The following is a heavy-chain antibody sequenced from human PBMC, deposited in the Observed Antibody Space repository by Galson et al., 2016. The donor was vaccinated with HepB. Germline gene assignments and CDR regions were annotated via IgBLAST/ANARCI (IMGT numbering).Heavy chain of an antibody. CDR3: AREGREANFDFWSGYAWIDL. CDR1: GYTFTRHG. V-gene: IGHV1-18*01. Sequence: SVKVSCKASGYTFTRHGIVWVRQDPGQGLEWMGWISAYNGNTKYAQKFQGRVNMTTDTSTSTAYMELRSLRFDDTAVYYCAREGREANFDFWSGYAWIDLCGLGTQFNVSS. CDR2: ISAYNGNT. D-gene: IGHD3-3*01. J-gene: IGHJ5*02.